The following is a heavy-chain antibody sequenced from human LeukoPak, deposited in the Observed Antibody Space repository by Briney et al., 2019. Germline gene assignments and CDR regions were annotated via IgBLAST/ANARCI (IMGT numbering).Heavy chain of an antibody. CDR1: GFTFSSYT. CDR2: ISGSGGST. V-gene: IGHV3-23*01. Sequence: PGGSLRLSCAASGFTFSSYTMSWVRQAPGKGLEWVSGISGSGGSTYYADSVKGRFTISRDKSKNTLYLQMNSLRAEDTAVYYCARVPMVRGVIITGFDYWGQGTLVTVSS. CDR3: ARVPMVRGVIITGFDY. J-gene: IGHJ4*02. D-gene: IGHD3-10*01.